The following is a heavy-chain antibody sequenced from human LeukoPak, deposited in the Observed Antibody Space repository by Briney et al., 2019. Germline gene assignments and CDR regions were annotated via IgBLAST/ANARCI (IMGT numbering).Heavy chain of an antibody. CDR2: ISGDDDNT. CDR3: SRGYCGGDCPSDY. J-gene: IGHJ4*02. CDR1: GFTFNNYA. D-gene: IGHD2-21*02. V-gene: IGHV3-23*01. Sequence: HPGGSLRLSCAAYGFTFNNYAMSWVRRAPGKGPEWVSAISGDDDNTYYADTVKGRFTTSRDNAKNTLYLQMNSLRAEDTAVYYCSRGYCGGDCPSDYWGQGTLVTVSS.